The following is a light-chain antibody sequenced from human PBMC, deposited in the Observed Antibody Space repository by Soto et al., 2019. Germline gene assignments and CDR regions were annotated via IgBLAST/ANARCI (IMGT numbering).Light chain of an antibody. V-gene: IGKV3-20*01. CDR1: QSVRSNY. J-gene: IGKJ4*01. Sequence: EIVLTQSPGTLSLSSGERATLSCRASQSVRSNYLAWNQQKPGQAPRLLIYGASSRATGIPDRFGGSGSGTDCTLPISSLEPEDFAAYYCQQYASSPLTFGGGTKVEIK. CDR3: QQYASSPLT. CDR2: GAS.